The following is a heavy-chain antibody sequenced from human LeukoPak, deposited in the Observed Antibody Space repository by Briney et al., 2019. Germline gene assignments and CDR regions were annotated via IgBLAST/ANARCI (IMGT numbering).Heavy chain of an antibody. Sequence: GGSLRLSCTASGFTFGDYAISWFRQAPGKGLEWVGFIRSKAYGGTTEYASAVKARLNISRDASKSIAYLQMNSLKPEDTAVYYCTREFQGNGFDYWGQGTLVTVSS. CDR1: GFTFGDYA. V-gene: IGHV3-49*03. D-gene: IGHD2-8*01. CDR2: IRSKAYGGTT. J-gene: IGHJ4*02. CDR3: TREFQGNGFDY.